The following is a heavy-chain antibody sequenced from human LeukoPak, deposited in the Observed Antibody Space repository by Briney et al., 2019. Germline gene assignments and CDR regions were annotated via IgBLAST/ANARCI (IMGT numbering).Heavy chain of an antibody. J-gene: IGHJ3*02. CDR2: IYYSGST. CDR1: GGSISSYY. V-gene: IGHV4-59*01. CDR3: ARGLGVVAGRIYDAFDI. D-gene: IGHD6-19*01. Sequence: SETLSLTCTVSGGSISSYYWSWIRQPPGKGLEWIGYIYYSGSTNYNPSLKSRVTISVDTSKNQFSLKLSSVTAADTAIFYCARGLGVVAGRIYDAFDIWGPGTMVSVSS.